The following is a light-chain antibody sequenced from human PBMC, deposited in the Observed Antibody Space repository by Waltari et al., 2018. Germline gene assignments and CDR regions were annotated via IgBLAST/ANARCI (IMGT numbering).Light chain of an antibody. Sequence: EVVLTQSPGTLSLSPGERATLFCRASQSVNTYLAWYQQKPGQAPRPPIYDASNRATGVPTRIRCRWVGKGFSLTIGSLQQDDLGMDFCQDGSGGPTFGGGTKVEI. J-gene: IGKJ4*01. V-gene: IGKV3-11*01. CDR3: QDGSGGPT. CDR1: QSVNTY. CDR2: DAS.